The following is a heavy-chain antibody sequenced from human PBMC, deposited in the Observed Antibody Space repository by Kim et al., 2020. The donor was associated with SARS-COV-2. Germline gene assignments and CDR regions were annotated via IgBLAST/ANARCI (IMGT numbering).Heavy chain of an antibody. CDR2: ISGSGGST. Sequence: GGSLRLSCAASGFTFSSYAMSWVRQAPGKGLECVSGISGSGGSTYYADSVKGRFTISRDNSKNTLYLQMNSLRAEDTAVYYCAKRITMVQGVPNSYYYYYGMEVWGQGTTVTVSS. J-gene: IGHJ6*02. D-gene: IGHD3-10*01. CDR1: GFTFSSYA. V-gene: IGHV3-23*01. CDR3: AKRITMVQGVPNSYYYYYGMEV.